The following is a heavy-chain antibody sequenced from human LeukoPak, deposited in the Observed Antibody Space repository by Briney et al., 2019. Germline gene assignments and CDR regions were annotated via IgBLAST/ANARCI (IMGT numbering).Heavy chain of an antibody. Sequence: KPSETLSLTCAVYGGSFSDYYWSWIRQPPGKGLEWIGEINHSGSTNYNPSLKSRVTISVDTSKNQFSLKLSSVTAADTAVYYCARDSLDNWFDPWGQGTLVTVSS. CDR2: INHSGST. CDR1: GGSFSDYY. V-gene: IGHV4-34*01. J-gene: IGHJ5*02. D-gene: IGHD3-16*01. CDR3: ARDSLDNWFDP.